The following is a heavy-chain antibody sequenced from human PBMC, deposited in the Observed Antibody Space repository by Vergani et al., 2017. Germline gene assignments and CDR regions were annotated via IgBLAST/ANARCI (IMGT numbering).Heavy chain of an antibody. D-gene: IGHD3-10*01. CDR2: ISSNGGST. CDR3: VKMPDFEVTMVRGVIHDAFDI. V-gene: IGHV3-64D*06. J-gene: IGHJ3*02. CDR1: GFTFSSYA. Sequence: EVQLVESGGGLVQPGGSLRLSCSASGFTFSSYAMHWVRQAPGQGLEYVSAISSNGGSTYYADSVKGRFTISRDNSKNTLYLQMSSLRAEDTAVYYCVKMPDFEVTMVRGVIHDAFDIWGHGTMVTVSS.